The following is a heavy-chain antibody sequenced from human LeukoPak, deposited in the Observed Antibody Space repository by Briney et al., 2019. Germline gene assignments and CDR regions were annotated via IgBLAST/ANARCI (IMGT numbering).Heavy chain of an antibody. CDR3: ARGSGYHGGAFEV. J-gene: IGHJ3*01. D-gene: IGHD3-22*01. Sequence: ASVKVSCKASGYTFTGSYIHWARQAPGQGLEWMGWINPNSGGTDYAQKFQGRVTMTRDTSISTAYMELSRLRSDDTAVYYCARGSGYHGGAFEVWGQGTMVTVSS. CDR2: INPNSGGT. CDR1: GYTFTGSY. V-gene: IGHV1-2*02.